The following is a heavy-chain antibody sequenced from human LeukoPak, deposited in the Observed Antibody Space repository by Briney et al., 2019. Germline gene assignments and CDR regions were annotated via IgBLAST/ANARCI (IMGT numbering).Heavy chain of an antibody. CDR2: IIPILGIA. D-gene: IGHD4-23*01. V-gene: IGHV1-69*04. Sequence: ASVKVSCKASGGTFSSYAISWVRQAPGQGLEWMGRIIPILGIANYAQKFQGRVTITADKSTSTAYMELSSLRSEDTAVYYCARDRATVVTPRRGPLDYWGQGTLVTVSS. CDR3: ARDRATVVTPRRGPLDY. J-gene: IGHJ4*02. CDR1: GGTFSSYA.